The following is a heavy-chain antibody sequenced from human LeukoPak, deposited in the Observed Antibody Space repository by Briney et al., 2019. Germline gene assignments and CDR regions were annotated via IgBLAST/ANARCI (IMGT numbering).Heavy chain of an antibody. V-gene: IGHV4-34*01. CDR2: IYHSGST. CDR3: ARDQYCSSTSCSSMA. CDR1: GGSFSGYY. J-gene: IGHJ5*02. Sequence: SETLSLTCAVYGGSFSGYYWSWIRQPPGKGLEWIGSIYHSGSTYYNPSLKSRVTISVDTSKNQFSLKLSSVTAADTAVYYCARDQYCSSTSCSSMAWGQGTLVTVSS. D-gene: IGHD2-2*01.